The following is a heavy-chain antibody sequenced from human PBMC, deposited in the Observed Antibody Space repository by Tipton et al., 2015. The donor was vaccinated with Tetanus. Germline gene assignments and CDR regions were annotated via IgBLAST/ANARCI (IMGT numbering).Heavy chain of an antibody. J-gene: IGHJ3*02. CDR1: GGSISSSSYY. CDR2: IYYSGST. V-gene: IGHV4-39*01. Sequence: TLSLTCTVSGGSISSSSYYWGWIRQPPGKGLEWIGSIYYSGSTYYNPSLKSRVTISVDTSKNQFSLKLNSVTAADTAVYYCAAGYSYGTPFAFDIWGQGTMVTVSS. D-gene: IGHD5-18*01. CDR3: AAGYSYGTPFAFDI.